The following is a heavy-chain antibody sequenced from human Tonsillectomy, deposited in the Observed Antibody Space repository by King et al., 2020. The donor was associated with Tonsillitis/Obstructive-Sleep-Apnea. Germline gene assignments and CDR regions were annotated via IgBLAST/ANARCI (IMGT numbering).Heavy chain of an antibody. Sequence: QLQESGPGLLKPSETLSLTCTVSGGSVSSRSSYWGWIRQPPGKGLECIGSVYYSGSTYYNPPLEGRGTISVDTSKNQFSLNLRSLTAADTAVYYCARHGYCTGGACYRGGFDIWGQGTLVTVSS. J-gene: IGHJ3*02. V-gene: IGHV4-39*01. CDR3: ARHGYCTGGACYRGGFDI. D-gene: IGHD2-8*02. CDR2: VYYSGST. CDR1: GGSVSSRSSY.